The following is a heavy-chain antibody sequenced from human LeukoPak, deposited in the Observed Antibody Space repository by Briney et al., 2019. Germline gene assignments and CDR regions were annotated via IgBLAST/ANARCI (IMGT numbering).Heavy chain of an antibody. Sequence: SVKVSCKASGYTFTSYAMHWVRQAPGQGLEWMGRIIPILGIANYAQKFQGRVTITADKSTSTAYMELSSLRSEDTAVYYCASDPGPLMTTVVYWGQGTLVTVSS. CDR2: IIPILGIA. CDR1: GYTFTSYA. D-gene: IGHD4-23*01. V-gene: IGHV1-69*04. CDR3: ASDPGPLMTTVVY. J-gene: IGHJ4*02.